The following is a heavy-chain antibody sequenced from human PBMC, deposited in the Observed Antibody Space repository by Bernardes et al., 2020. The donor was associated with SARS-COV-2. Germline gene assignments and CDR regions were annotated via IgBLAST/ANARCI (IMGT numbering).Heavy chain of an antibody. CDR3: ARDRPWDKGSGLDY. CDR1: GFTFSSYG. J-gene: IGHJ4*02. D-gene: IGHD6-19*01. CDR2: IWYDGSNK. V-gene: IGHV3-33*01. Sequence: GGSLRLSCAASGFTFSSYGMHWVRQAPGKGLEWVAVIWYDGSNKYYADSVKGRFTISRDNSKNTLYLQMNSLRAEDTAVYYCARDRPWDKGSGLDYWGQGTLVTVSS.